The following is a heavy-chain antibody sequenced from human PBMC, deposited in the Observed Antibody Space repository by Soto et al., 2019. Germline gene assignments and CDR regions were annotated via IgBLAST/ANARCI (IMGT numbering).Heavy chain of an antibody. CDR1: GYSFTGLD. J-gene: IGHJ4*02. Sequence: QVQLVQSGAEARVPGASVKVSCKASGYSFTGLDINWVRQTTGQGLEWMGWMEPSSGRTGYAQKFQGRVTMTRDTSINTAYMEMSSLTAVYKSFYYCARGVTEGVDYWGQGTLVTVSS. D-gene: IGHD1-26*01. CDR3: ARGVTEGVDY. V-gene: IGHV1-8*01. CDR2: MEPSSGRT.